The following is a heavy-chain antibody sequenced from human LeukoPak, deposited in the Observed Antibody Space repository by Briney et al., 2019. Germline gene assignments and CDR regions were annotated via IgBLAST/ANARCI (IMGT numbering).Heavy chain of an antibody. CDR1: GFTFSNYW. D-gene: IGHD6-19*01. V-gene: IGHV3-74*01. J-gene: IGHJ4*02. Sequence: HTGGSLRLSCAASGFTFSNYWMHWVRQAPGKGLVWVSRINSDESSTTYADSVKGRFTISRDNAKKTLYLQMNSPRAEDTAVYYCATGASAIDRSGLLFDYWGQGTLVTVSS. CDR2: INSDESST. CDR3: ATGASAIDRSGLLFDY.